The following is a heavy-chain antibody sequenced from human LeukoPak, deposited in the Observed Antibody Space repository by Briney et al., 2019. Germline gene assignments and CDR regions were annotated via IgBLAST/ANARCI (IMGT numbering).Heavy chain of an antibody. CDR1: GYSISSGYY. CDR2: IYHSGST. Sequence: PSETLSLTCAVSGYSISSGYYWGWIRQPPGEGLEWIGSIYHSGSTYYNPSLKSRVTISVDTSKNQFSLKLSSVTAADTAVYYCARVDGVRRVAGFDPWGQGTLVTVSS. D-gene: IGHD2-21*01. V-gene: IGHV4-38-2*01. CDR3: ARVDGVRRVAGFDP. J-gene: IGHJ5*02.